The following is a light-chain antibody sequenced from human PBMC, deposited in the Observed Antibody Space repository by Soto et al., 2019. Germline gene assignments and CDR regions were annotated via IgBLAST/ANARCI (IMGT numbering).Light chain of an antibody. V-gene: IGLV2-23*01. CDR2: EGT. CDR1: SSNVGSYDL. CDR3: CSYAGSDTMI. J-gene: IGLJ2*01. Sequence: QSVLTQPASVSGSPGQSITISCTGTSSNVGSYDLVSWCQQHPGEAPKLMIYEGTKRPSGVSNRFSGSKSANTASLTISGLQPEDAADYYCCSYAGSDTMIFGGGTKLTVL.